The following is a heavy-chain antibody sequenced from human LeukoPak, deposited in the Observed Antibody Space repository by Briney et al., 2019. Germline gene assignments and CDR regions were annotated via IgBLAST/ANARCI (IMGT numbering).Heavy chain of an antibody. CDR3: ARDPPYYYDSSGYPGGMDV. CDR2: IYTSGST. V-gene: IGHV4-61*02. Sequence: SQTLSLTCTVSGGSISSGSYYWSWIRQPAGKGLEWIGRIYTSGSTNYNPSLKSRVTISVDTSKNQFSLKLSSVTAADTAVYYCARDPPYYYDSSGYPGGMDVWGQGTTVTVSS. CDR1: GGSISSGSYY. J-gene: IGHJ6*02. D-gene: IGHD3-22*01.